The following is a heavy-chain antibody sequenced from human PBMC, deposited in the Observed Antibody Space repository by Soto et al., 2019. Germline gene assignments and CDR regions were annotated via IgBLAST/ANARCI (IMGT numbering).Heavy chain of an antibody. CDR3: AGFVVPASRNSDFDY. V-gene: IGHV4-39*01. Sequence: ASETLSLTCTVSGISVSTSDYYWGWVRQPPGKGLDWIGNIYYSGSTFYNPSLRSRVTLSVDTSKNQFSLRLNSVTAADTAVYFCAGFVVPASRNSDFDYWGQGTLLTVSS. CDR2: IYYSGST. D-gene: IGHD2-15*01. CDR1: GISVSTSDYY. J-gene: IGHJ4*02.